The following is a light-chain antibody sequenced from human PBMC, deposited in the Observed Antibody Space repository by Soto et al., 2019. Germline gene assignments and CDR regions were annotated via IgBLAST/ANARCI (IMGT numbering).Light chain of an antibody. CDR1: SSDVGSYNL. CDR3: CSYAGSRTPYV. J-gene: IGLJ1*01. CDR2: EVS. Sequence: QSVLTQPASVSGSPGQSITISCTGTSSDVGSYNLVSWYQQHPGKAPKLMIYEVSKRPSGVSNRFSGSKSGNTASLTISGLQAEDEADYYCCSYAGSRTPYVFGTGTKVTDL. V-gene: IGLV2-23*02.